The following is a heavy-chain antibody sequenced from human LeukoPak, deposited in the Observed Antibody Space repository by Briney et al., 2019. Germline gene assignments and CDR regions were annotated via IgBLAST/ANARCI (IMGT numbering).Heavy chain of an antibody. Sequence: GASVKVSCKVSGYTLTELSMHWVRQAPGKGLEWMGGFDPEDGETIYAQKFQGRVTMTEDTSTDTAYMELSSLRSEDTAVYYCATYDYYGSGSHPPDYWGRGTLVTVSS. CDR3: ATYDYYGSGSHPPDY. CDR1: GYTLTELS. CDR2: FDPEDGET. D-gene: IGHD3-10*01. V-gene: IGHV1-24*01. J-gene: IGHJ4*02.